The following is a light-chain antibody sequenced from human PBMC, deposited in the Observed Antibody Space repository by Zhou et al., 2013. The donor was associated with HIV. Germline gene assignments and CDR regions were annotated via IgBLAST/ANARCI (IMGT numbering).Light chain of an antibody. V-gene: IGKV1-39*01. J-gene: IGKJ2*01. CDR1: QSINTY. CDR2: AAS. Sequence: DIQLTQSPSSLSASVGDRVTITCRASQSINTYLTWYQQKPTKAPRLLIYAASTLQSGVPSTFTGSGSGTDFTLTISSLQPEDFATYYCQQSSSPPYTFGQGTKLEI. CDR3: QQSSSPPYT.